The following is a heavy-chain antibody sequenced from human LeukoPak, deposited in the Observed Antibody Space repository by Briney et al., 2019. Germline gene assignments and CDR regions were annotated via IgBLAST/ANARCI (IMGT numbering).Heavy chain of an antibody. CDR2: IIPIFGTA. D-gene: IGHD5-18*01. Sequence: SVKVSCKASGGTFSSYAISWVRQAHGQGREWMGGIIPIFGTANYAQKFQGRVTITADESTSTAYMELSSLRSEDTAVYYCARALQLWSKYFDYWGQGTLVTVSS. V-gene: IGHV1-69*01. CDR1: GGTFSSYA. CDR3: ARALQLWSKYFDY. J-gene: IGHJ4*02.